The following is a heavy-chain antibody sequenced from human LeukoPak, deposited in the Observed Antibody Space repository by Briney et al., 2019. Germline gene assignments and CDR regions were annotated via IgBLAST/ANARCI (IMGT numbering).Heavy chain of an antibody. D-gene: IGHD2-2*01. CDR2: IYTSGST. V-gene: IGHV4-61*02. J-gene: IGHJ6*03. Sequence: SETLSLTCTVSGGSISSGSYYWNWIRQPAGEGLEWIGRIYTSGSTNYNPSLKSRVTISVDTSKNQFSLKLSSVTAADTAVYYCARSSTTDANHYYYYYMDVWGRGTTVTVSS. CDR1: GGSISSGSYY. CDR3: ARSSTTDANHYYYYYMDV.